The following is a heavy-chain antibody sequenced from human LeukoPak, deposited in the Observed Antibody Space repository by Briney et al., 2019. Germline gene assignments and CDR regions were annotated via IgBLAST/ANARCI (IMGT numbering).Heavy chain of an antibody. D-gene: IGHD2/OR15-2a*01. CDR1: GFTFDDYG. V-gene: IGHV3-9*01. Sequence: PGGSLRLSCAASGFTFDDYGMHWVRQAPGKGLEWVSGISWNSGKIGYADSVKGRFTISRDNAKNSLYLQMNSLRAEDTAVYYCARDKIVGATLFDSWGQGTLVTVSS. CDR3: ARDKIVGATLFDS. J-gene: IGHJ4*02. CDR2: ISWNSGKI.